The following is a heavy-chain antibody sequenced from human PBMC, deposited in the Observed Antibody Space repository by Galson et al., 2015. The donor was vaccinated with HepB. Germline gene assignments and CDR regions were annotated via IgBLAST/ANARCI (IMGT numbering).Heavy chain of an antibody. Sequence: SVKVSCKVSGYTLTELSMHWVRQAPGKGLEWMGGFDPEDGETIYAQKFQGRVTMSEDTSTDTAYMELSSLRSEDTAVYYCAKDPESSGYYLGYYFDYWGQGTLVTVSS. V-gene: IGHV1-24*01. D-gene: IGHD3-22*01. CDR2: FDPEDGET. CDR3: AKDPESSGYYLGYYFDY. CDR1: GYTLTELS. J-gene: IGHJ4*02.